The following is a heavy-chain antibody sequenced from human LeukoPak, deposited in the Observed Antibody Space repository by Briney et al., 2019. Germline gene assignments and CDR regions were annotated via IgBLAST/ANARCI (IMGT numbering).Heavy chain of an antibody. CDR1: GFTFSNYG. Sequence: PGGSLRLSCAASGFTFSNYGMHWVRQAPGKGLEWVAIIWYDGSNKYYPNSVKGLFTVSRDNSKNTLYLHMNSLRAEDTGVYYCARPLYSGSYYDWYFDLWGRGTLVTVSS. CDR2: IWYDGSNK. J-gene: IGHJ2*01. CDR3: ARPLYSGSYYDWYFDL. D-gene: IGHD1-26*01. V-gene: IGHV3-33*01.